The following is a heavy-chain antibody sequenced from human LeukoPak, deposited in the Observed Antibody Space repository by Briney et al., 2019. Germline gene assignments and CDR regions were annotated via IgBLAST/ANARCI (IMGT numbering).Heavy chain of an antibody. J-gene: IGHJ4*02. CDR2: INPNSGGT. CDR3: ARGGGIWFGELHITMYYFDY. CDR1: GYTFTGYY. Sequence: ASVKVSCKASGYTFTGYYMHWVRQAPGQGLEWMGWINPNSGGTNYAQKFQGRVTMTRDTSISTAYMELSRLRSDDTAVYYCARGGGIWFGELHITMYYFDYWGQGTLVTVSS. V-gene: IGHV1-2*02. D-gene: IGHD3-10*01.